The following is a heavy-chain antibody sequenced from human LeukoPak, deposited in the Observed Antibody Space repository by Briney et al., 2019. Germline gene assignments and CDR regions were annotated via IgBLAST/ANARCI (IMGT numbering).Heavy chain of an antibody. CDR3: ARDNRLSGSGYYLGHAFDI. Sequence: ASVKVSCKASGGTFSSYAISWVRQAPGQGLEWMGGIIPIFGTANYAQKFQGRVTITADESTSTAYMELSSLRSEDTAVYYCARDNRLSGSGYYLGHAFDIWGQGTMVTVSS. J-gene: IGHJ3*02. D-gene: IGHD3-22*01. CDR1: GGTFSSYA. CDR2: IIPIFGTA. V-gene: IGHV1-69*13.